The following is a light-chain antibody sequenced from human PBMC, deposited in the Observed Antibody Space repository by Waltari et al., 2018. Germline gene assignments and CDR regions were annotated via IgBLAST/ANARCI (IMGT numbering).Light chain of an antibody. CDR3: SSYTSDSTIV. V-gene: IGLV2-14*03. CDR2: DFT. CDR1: GRAVGNYNY. Sequence: QSALTQPASVSGSPGQSITISCIGTGRAVGNYNYVSWYQCHPGQAPKLMIYDFTERPSGVSDRFSGSKSGNTASLTISGLQTEDEAFYYCSSYTSDSTIVFGGGTRLTVL. J-gene: IGLJ3*02.